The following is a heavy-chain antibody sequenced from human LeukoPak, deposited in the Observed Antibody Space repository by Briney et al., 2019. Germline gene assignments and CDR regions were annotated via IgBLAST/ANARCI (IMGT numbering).Heavy chain of an antibody. CDR3: TTDAAYNWNHLRATDAFDI. D-gene: IGHD1-20*01. CDR1: GFTFSDAW. V-gene: IGHV3-15*01. J-gene: IGHJ3*02. Sequence: GGSLRLSCAASGFTFSDAWMSWVRQAPGKGLEWVGRIKSKSDGGTTDYAAPVTGRFTISRDDSKNTLYLQMNSLKTEDTAVYYCTTDAAYNWNHLRATDAFDIWGQGTMVTVSS. CDR2: IKSKSDGGTT.